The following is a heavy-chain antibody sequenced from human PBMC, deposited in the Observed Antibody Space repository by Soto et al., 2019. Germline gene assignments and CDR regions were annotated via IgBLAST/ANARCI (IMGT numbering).Heavy chain of an antibody. J-gene: IGHJ3*02. V-gene: IGHV4-30-4*01. CDR3: ARDIGSSGYSDDDAFDI. Sequence: TLSLTCTVSGGSISSGDYYWSWIRQPPGKGLEWIGYIYYSGSTYYYPSLKSRVTISVDTSKNQFSLKLSSVTAADTAVYYCARDIGSSGYSDDDAFDIWGQGTMVTVSS. CDR1: GGSISSGDYY. CDR2: IYYSGST. D-gene: IGHD3-22*01.